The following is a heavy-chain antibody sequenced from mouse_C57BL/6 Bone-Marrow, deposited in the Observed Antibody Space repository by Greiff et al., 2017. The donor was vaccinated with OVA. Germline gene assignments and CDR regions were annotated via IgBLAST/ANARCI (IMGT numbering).Heavy chain of an antibody. CDR3: ARHEEKGTAQATFYAMDY. Sequence: QVTLKESGAELVKPGASVKLSCKASGYTFTEYTIHWVKQRSGQGLEWIGWFYPGSGSIKYNEKFKDKATLTADKSSSTVYMELSRLTSEDSAVYFCARHEEKGTAQATFYAMDYWGQGTSVTVSS. D-gene: IGHD3-2*02. CDR1: GYTFTEYT. CDR2: FYPGSGSI. J-gene: IGHJ4*01. V-gene: IGHV1-62-2*01.